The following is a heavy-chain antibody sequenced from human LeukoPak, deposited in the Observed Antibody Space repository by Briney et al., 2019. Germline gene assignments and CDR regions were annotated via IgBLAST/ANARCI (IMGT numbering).Heavy chain of an antibody. CDR2: IHYSGST. D-gene: IGHD4-17*01. CDR3: ARHDYGATRDY. Sequence: SETLSLTCTVSGDSISSYYWSWIRQPPGKGLEWIGYIHYSGSTNYNPSLKSRVTISVDTSKMRFSLKLSSVTAADTAAYYCARHDYGATRDYWGQGTLVTVSS. CDR1: GDSISSYY. J-gene: IGHJ4*02. V-gene: IGHV4-59*01.